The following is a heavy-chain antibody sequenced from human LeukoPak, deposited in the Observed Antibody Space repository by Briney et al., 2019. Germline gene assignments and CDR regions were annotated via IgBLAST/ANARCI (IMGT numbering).Heavy chain of an antibody. D-gene: IGHD3-22*01. CDR1: GFTFSDYY. Sequence: GGSLRLSCAASGFTFSDYYMNWVRQAPGKGLEWISSISNDSSYMYYADSVKGRFTVSRDNGKNSLYLQMNSLRAEDAAVYYCARDKVRGYYNPRPNVGFDYWGQGTLVTVSS. CDR2: ISNDSSYM. J-gene: IGHJ4*02. CDR3: ARDKVRGYYNPRPNVGFDY. V-gene: IGHV3-21*01.